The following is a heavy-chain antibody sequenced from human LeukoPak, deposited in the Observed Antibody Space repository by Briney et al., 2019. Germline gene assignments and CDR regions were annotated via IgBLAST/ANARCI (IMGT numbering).Heavy chain of an antibody. Sequence: PSKTLSLTCAVYGGSFSGYYWSWIRQPPGKGLEWIGEINHSGSTNYNPSLKSRVTISVDTSKNQFSLKLSSVTAADTAVYYCARQGRYYDILTGYLYYYYYMDVWGKGTTVTISS. D-gene: IGHD3-9*01. V-gene: IGHV4-34*01. CDR3: ARQGRYYDILTGYLYYYYYMDV. CDR2: INHSGST. J-gene: IGHJ6*03. CDR1: GGSFSGYY.